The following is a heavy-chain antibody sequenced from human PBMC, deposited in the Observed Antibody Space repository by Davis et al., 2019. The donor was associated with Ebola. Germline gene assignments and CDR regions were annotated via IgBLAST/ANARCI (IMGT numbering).Heavy chain of an antibody. J-gene: IGHJ6*02. V-gene: IGHV1-18*01. Sequence: AASVKVSCKASGYTFTSYGISWVRQAPGQGLEWMGWISAYNGNTNYAQKFQGRVTMTRDTSTSTVYMELSSLRSEDTAVYYCAREGYCSGGSCYWDYYYYGMDVWGQGTTVTVSS. D-gene: IGHD2-15*01. CDR1: GYTFTSYG. CDR3: AREGYCSGGSCYWDYYYYGMDV. CDR2: ISAYNGNT.